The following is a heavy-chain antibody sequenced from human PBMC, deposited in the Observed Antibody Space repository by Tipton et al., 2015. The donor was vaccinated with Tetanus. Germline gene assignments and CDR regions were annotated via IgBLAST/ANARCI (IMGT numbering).Heavy chain of an antibody. D-gene: IGHD2-2*02. CDR1: GDPVRSGSYY. CDR3: ASYNIPYYFDY. J-gene: IGHJ4*02. V-gene: IGHV4-61*01. Sequence: TLSLTCTVSGDPVRSGSYYWSWIRQPPGKELEWIGYIDYSGSTNYNPSLKSRLIISADTSKNQFSLRLSSVTAADTAVYYCASYNIPYYFDYWGRGTLVTVSS. CDR2: IDYSGST.